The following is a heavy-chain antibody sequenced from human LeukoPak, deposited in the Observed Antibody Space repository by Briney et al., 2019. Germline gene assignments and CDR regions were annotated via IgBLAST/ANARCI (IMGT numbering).Heavy chain of an antibody. CDR1: GFPFSSYA. CDR2: ISDSGGST. D-gene: IGHD2-15*01. Sequence: GGSLRLSCSASGFPFSSYAMHWVRQAPGKGLEYVSAISDSGGSTYYADSVKGRFTISRDNSKNTLYLQMSSLRAQDTAVYFCVRGYSFGPYGMDVWGQGTTVTVSS. J-gene: IGHJ6*02. CDR3: VRGYSFGPYGMDV. V-gene: IGHV3-64D*09.